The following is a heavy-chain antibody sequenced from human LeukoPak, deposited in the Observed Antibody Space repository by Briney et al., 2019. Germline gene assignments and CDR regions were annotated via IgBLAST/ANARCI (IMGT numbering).Heavy chain of an antibody. J-gene: IGHJ5*02. V-gene: IGHV3-23*01. D-gene: IGHD3-9*01. CDR1: GFTFSSYA. CDR3: ASAPTQDYDILTGYQYH. CDR2: ISGSGGST. Sequence: GRSLRLSCAASGFTFSSYAMSWVRQAPGKGLEWVSAISGSGGSTYYADSVKGRFTISRDNSKNTLYLQMNSLRAEDTAVYYCASAPTQDYDILTGYQYHWGQGTLVTVSS.